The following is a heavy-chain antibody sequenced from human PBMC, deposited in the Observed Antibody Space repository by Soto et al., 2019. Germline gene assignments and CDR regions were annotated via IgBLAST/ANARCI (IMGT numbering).Heavy chain of an antibody. Sequence: GGSLRLSCAASGFTFSSYAMSWVRQAPGKGLEWVSAISGSGGSTYYADSVKGRFTISRDNSKNTLYLQMNSPRAEDTAVYYCAKETGYSSSWEKIDYWGQGTLVTVSS. V-gene: IGHV3-23*01. J-gene: IGHJ4*02. CDR3: AKETGYSSSWEKIDY. CDR2: ISGSGGST. CDR1: GFTFSSYA. D-gene: IGHD6-13*01.